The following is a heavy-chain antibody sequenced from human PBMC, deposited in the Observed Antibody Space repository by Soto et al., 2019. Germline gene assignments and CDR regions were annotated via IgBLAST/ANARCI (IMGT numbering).Heavy chain of an antibody. J-gene: IGHJ4*02. D-gene: IGHD7-27*01. Sequence: QVQLVQSGAEVKELGSSVKVSCKTSGGTFTTSSFVWVRQGPGQGLEWMGGIIPIFSKTTFAPKFQGRVTFTADESTRTVYRELSSLRSEDTAIYYWAADVVRSTGGDSWGQGTLVTVSS. CDR1: GGTFTTSS. CDR3: AADVVRSTGGDS. CDR2: IIPIFSKT. V-gene: IGHV1-69*01.